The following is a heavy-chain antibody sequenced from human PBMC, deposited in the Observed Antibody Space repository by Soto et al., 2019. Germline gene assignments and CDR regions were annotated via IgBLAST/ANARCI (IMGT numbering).Heavy chain of an antibody. V-gene: IGHV1-2*04. Sequence: ASVKVSCKASGYTFTGYYMHWVRQAPGQGLEWMGWINPNSGGTNYAQKLQGWVTMTRDTSISTAYMELSRLRSDDTAVYYCARASLSGWYGGFFDYWGQGTLVTVSS. D-gene: IGHD6-19*01. CDR1: GYTFTGYY. CDR2: INPNSGGT. CDR3: ARASLSGWYGGFFDY. J-gene: IGHJ4*02.